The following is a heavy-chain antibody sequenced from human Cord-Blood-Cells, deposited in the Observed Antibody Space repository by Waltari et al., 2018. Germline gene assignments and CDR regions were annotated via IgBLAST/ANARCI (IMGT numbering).Heavy chain of an antibody. CDR3: ARASYYYDSSGYYFDY. D-gene: IGHD3-22*01. Sequence: EVQLVESGGGLIQPGGSLRLSCAASGFTVSSNYMSWVRHAPGKGLEWVSVIYSGGSTYYADSVKDRFTISRDNSKNTLYLQMNSLRAEDTAVYYCARASYYYDSSGYYFDYWGQGTLVTVSS. CDR2: IYSGGST. V-gene: IGHV3-53*01. J-gene: IGHJ4*02. CDR1: GFTVSSNY.